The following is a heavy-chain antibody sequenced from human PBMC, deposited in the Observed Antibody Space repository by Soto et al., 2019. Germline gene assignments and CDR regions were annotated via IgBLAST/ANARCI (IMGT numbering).Heavy chain of an antibody. CDR2: ISYDGSNK. Sequence: GGSLRLSCAASGFTFSSYAMHWVRQAPGKGLEWVAVISYDGSNKYYADSVKGRFTISRDNSKNTLYLQMNSLRAEDTAVYYCAEELDTAMVHWGQGTLVTVSS. D-gene: IGHD5-18*01. J-gene: IGHJ4*02. V-gene: IGHV3-30-3*01. CDR3: AEELDTAMVH. CDR1: GFTFSSYA.